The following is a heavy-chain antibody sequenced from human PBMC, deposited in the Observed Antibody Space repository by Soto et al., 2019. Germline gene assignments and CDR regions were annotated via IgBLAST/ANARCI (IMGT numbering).Heavy chain of an antibody. J-gene: IGHJ5*02. CDR3: ARSYYDSLGFMVGL. CDR1: GGSISSYY. CDR2: IYYSGST. D-gene: IGHD3-22*01. V-gene: IGHV4-59*08. Sequence: PSETLSLTCTVSGGSISSYYWSWIRQPPGKGLEWIGYIYYSGSTNYNPSLKSRVTISVETSKNQFSMKMTSVTAADTAVYYCARSYYDSLGFMVGLWGQGTLVTVSS.